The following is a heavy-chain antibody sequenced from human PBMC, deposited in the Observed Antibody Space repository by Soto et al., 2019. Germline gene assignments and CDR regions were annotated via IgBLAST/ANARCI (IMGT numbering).Heavy chain of an antibody. J-gene: IGHJ6*02. CDR1: GYTFTSYG. Sequence: ASVKVSCKASGYTFTSYGISWVRQAPGQGLEWMGWINPNSGGTNYAQKFQGWVTMTRDTSISTAYMELSRLRSDDTAVYYCARDGESIAAAGTRYGMDVWGQGTTVTAP. CDR2: INPNSGGT. V-gene: IGHV1-2*04. CDR3: ARDGESIAAAGTRYGMDV. D-gene: IGHD6-13*01.